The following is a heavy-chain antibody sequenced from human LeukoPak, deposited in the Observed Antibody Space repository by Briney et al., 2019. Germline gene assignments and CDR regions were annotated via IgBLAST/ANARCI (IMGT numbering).Heavy chain of an antibody. CDR2: ISWNSGSI. CDR3: AKDIGGSYRLSYFDY. J-gene: IGHJ4*02. V-gene: IGHV3-9*01. CDR1: GFTFDDYA. D-gene: IGHD1-26*01. Sequence: GGSLRLSCAASGFTFDDYAMHWVRRAPGKGLEWVSGISWNSGSIGYADSVKGRFTISRDNAKNSLYLQMNSLRAEDTALYYCAKDIGGSYRLSYFDYWGQGTLVTVSS.